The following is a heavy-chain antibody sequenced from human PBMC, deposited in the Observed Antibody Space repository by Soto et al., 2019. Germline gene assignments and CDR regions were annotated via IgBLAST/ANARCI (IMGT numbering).Heavy chain of an antibody. CDR2: IWYDGSKT. J-gene: IGHJ6*02. D-gene: IGHD1-1*01. V-gene: IGHV3-33*01. CDR3: ARDRSAGDYFYYGMDV. CDR1: GITFNRNG. Sequence: GGSLRLSCAASGITFNRNGMHWVRQAPGKGLEWVAVIWYDGSKTAYSDSVKGRFTISRDNAENTLYLQMNRVRAEDTAIYYCARDRSAGDYFYYGMDVWGQGTTVTVSS.